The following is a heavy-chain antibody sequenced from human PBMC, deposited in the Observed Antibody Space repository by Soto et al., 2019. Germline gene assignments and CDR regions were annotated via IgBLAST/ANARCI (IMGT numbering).Heavy chain of an antibody. V-gene: IGHV3-7*03. CDR2: IKQDGSEK. D-gene: IGHD4-17*01. CDR1: GVTCRSYW. J-gene: IGHJ6*02. Sequence: CCATSGVTCRSYWMGWVRQAPGKRLEWVANIKQDGSEKYYVDSVKGRFTISRDNAKNSLYLQMNSLRAEDTAVYYCARDRTTVTTSYYYYGMDVWGQGTTVTVPS. CDR3: ARDRTTVTTSYYYYGMDV.